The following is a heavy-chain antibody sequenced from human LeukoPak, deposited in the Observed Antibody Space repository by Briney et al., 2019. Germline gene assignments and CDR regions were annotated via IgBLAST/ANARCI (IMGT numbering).Heavy chain of an antibody. J-gene: IGHJ4*02. CDR3: AREIGNPVSSGWHYYFDY. CDR2: IRYDGSNE. D-gene: IGHD6-19*01. V-gene: IGHV3-30*02. CDR1: GFTFSSYG. Sequence: GGSLRLSCAASGFTFSSYGMHWVRQAPGKGLEWVAFIRYDGSNEYYADSVKGRFTISRDNSKNTLYLQMNSLRAEDTAVYYCAREIGNPVSSGWHYYFDYWGQGTLVTVSS.